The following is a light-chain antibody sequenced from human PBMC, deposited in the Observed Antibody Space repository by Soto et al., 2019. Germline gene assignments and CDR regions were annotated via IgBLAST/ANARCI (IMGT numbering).Light chain of an antibody. CDR3: QQYDSLPFT. V-gene: IGKV1-33*01. J-gene: IGKJ3*01. CDR2: DAS. Sequence: DIQMTQSPSSLSASVGDRVAITCRASQDISNFLNWYQRTPGKAPKLLTYDASDLETGVPSRFSGSGSGTDFTFTISNVQPEDTATYYCQQYDSLPFTFGPGTKVDIK. CDR1: QDISNF.